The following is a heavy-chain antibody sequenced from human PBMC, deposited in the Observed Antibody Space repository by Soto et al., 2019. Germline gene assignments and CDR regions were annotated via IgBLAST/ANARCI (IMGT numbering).Heavy chain of an antibody. J-gene: IGHJ6*02. D-gene: IGHD4-4*01. CDR2: IIPIFGTA. V-gene: IGHV1-69*12. CDR1: GGTFSSYA. CDR3: ARDQDVSNYHGIAV. Sequence: QVQLVQSGAEVKKPGSSVKVSCKASGGTFSSYAISWVRQAPGQGLEWMGGIIPIFGTANYAQKFQGRVTITADEPTSTAYMELRSRRSEDTAVYYCARDQDVSNYHGIAVWGQGTPVTVSS.